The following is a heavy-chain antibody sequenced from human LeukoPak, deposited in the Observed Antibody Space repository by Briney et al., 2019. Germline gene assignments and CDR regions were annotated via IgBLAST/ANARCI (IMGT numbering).Heavy chain of an antibody. CDR3: ARDLVTVTKGFDI. CDR2: ISRIGRT. D-gene: IGHD4-17*01. CDR1: GDSFSSHY. J-gene: IGHJ3*02. V-gene: IGHV4-59*11. Sequence: SETLSLNCAVSGDSFSSHYWTWIRQSPGTGLEWIGYISRIGRTNYNPSLNSRVTISIDTSKNQFSLQLRSVTAADTAVYYCARDLVTVTKGFDIWGQGTMVSVSS.